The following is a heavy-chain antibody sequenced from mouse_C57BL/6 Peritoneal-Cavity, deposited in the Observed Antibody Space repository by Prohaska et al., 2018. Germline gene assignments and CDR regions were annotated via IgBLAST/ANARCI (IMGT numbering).Heavy chain of an antibody. Sequence: EVQLLETGGGLVQPGGSRGLSCEGSGFTFSGFWMSWVRQTPGKTLEWIGDINSDGSAINYAPSIKDRFTRVRDNDKSTLYLQMSNVRSEDTATYFCMRYGNYWYFDVWGTGTTVTVSS. J-gene: IGHJ1*03. CDR1: GFTFSGFW. V-gene: IGHV11-2*01. CDR3: MRYGNYWYFDV. CDR2: INSDGSAI. D-gene: IGHD2-1*01.